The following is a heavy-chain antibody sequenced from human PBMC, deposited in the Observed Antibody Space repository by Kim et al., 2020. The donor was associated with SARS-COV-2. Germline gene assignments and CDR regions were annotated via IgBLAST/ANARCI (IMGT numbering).Heavy chain of an antibody. Sequence: SETLSLTCAVYGGSFSGYYWSWIRQPPGKGLEWIGEINHSGSTNYNPSLKSRVTISVDTSKNQFSLKLSSVTAADTAVYYCARGCPRVYYDILTVNWFDPWGQGTLVTVSS. CDR1: GGSFSGYY. CDR3: ARGCPRVYYDILTVNWFDP. CDR2: INHSGST. D-gene: IGHD3-9*01. V-gene: IGHV4-34*01. J-gene: IGHJ5*02.